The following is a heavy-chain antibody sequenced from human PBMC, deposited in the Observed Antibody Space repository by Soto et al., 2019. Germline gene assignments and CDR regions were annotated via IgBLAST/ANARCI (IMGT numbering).Heavy chain of an antibody. V-gene: IGHV1-69*01. Sequence: QVQLVQSGAEVKKPGSSVKVSCKASGGTFSSYAISWVRQAPGQGLEWMGGIIPIFGTANYAQKFQGRVTITAEESTSTAYMELGSLRSEDTAVYYCARQNIAVAGRSPFDIWGQGTMVTVSS. J-gene: IGHJ3*02. CDR1: GGTFSSYA. CDR2: IIPIFGTA. CDR3: ARQNIAVAGRSPFDI. D-gene: IGHD6-19*01.